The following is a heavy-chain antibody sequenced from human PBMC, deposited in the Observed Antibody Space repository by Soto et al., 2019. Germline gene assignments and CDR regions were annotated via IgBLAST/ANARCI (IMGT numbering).Heavy chain of an antibody. V-gene: IGHV4-61*01. D-gene: IGHD1-20*01. CDR2: VYYSGTT. Sequence: SETLSLTCSVSGGSVSNKTYYWSWIRQPPGKRLEWIGYVYYSGTTNYNASLKSRVTISVDTSKNQFSLKLSSVTDADTAVYYCARDLWRITGAFDIWGQGTMVTVSS. CDR3: ARDLWRITGAFDI. CDR1: GGSVSNKTYY. J-gene: IGHJ3*02.